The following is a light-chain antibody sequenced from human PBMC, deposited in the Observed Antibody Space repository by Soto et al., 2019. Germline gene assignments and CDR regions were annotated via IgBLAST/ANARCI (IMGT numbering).Light chain of an antibody. V-gene: IGKV1-39*01. CDR2: AAS. CDR1: QSISSY. Sequence: DIQMTQSPSSLSASVGDRVTITCRASQSISSYLNWYQQKPGKAPKLLIYAASSLQSGVPSRFSGSGSGSDDTPPTSRLHPEDFGTEYCHQSYSTLRAFGPGTKVDIK. J-gene: IGKJ3*01. CDR3: HQSYSTLRA.